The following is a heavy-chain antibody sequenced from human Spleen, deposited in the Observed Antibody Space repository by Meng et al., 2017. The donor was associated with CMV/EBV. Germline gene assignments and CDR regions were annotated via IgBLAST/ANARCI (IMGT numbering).Heavy chain of an antibody. Sequence: ASVKVSCKASGYTFTSYGISWVRQAPGQGLEWVGWISAYNGDTNNAQKLQGRVTMTTDTSTSTAYMELRSLRSDDTAVYYCARDYYDFWSGYWFDPWGQGTLVTVSS. CDR2: ISAYNGDT. CDR3: ARDYYDFWSGYWFDP. CDR1: GYTFTSYG. D-gene: IGHD3-3*01. J-gene: IGHJ5*02. V-gene: IGHV1-18*01.